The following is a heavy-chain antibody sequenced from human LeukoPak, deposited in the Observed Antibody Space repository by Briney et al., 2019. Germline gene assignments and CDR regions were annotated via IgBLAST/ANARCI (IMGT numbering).Heavy chain of an antibody. CDR1: GGSISSSSYY. CDR3: ARDRGGSGSYYRNWFDP. CDR2: IYYSGST. V-gene: IGHV4-39*06. D-gene: IGHD3-10*01. J-gene: IGHJ5*02. Sequence: PSETLSLTCTVSGGSISSSSYYWGGIRQPPGKGLEGIGSIYYSGSTYYNPSLKSRVTISVDTSKNQFPLKLSSVTAADTAVYYCARDRGGSGSYYRNWFDPWGQGTLVTVSS.